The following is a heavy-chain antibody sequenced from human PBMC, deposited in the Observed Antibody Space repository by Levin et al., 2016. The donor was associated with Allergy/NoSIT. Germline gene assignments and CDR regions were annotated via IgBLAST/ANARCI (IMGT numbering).Heavy chain of an antibody. CDR3: SREAVNSDNFGSRWKYFGY. D-gene: IGHD3-10*01. V-gene: IGHV4-31*03. Sequence: SETLSLTCTVSGGAINSHGFHWSWIRQYPGKGLEYIGYISYSGNTYYNPSLKSRLSISLDTSKNQFSLKMTSATAADTAIYYCSREAVNSDNFGSRWKYFGYWGQGTLVTVSS. CDR1: GGAINSHGFH. J-gene: IGHJ4*02. CDR2: ISYSGNT.